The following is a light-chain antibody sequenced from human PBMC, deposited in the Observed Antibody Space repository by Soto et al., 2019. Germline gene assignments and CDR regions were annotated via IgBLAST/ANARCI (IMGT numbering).Light chain of an antibody. V-gene: IGLV3-1*01. Sequence: YELTQPPSVSVSPGQTASITCLGDKLEDKYVCWYQQKPGQSPVVVIYQDTKRPSGIPERFSGSNSGNTATLTIGGTQATDEADYYCQAWDSSTDHVVFGGGTQLTVL. CDR3: QAWDSSTDHVV. J-gene: IGLJ2*01. CDR1: KLEDKY. CDR2: QDT.